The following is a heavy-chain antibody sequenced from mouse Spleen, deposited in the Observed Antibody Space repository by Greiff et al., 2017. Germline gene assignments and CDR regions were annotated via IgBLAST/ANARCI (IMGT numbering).Heavy chain of an antibody. J-gene: IGHJ2*01. CDR1: GYTFTDYE. CDR2: IDPETGGT. CDR3: TRSGLGDY. V-gene: IGHV1-15*01. D-gene: IGHD4-1*01. Sequence: VKVVESGAELVRPGASVTLSCKASGYTFTDYEMHWVKQTPVHGLEWIGAIDPETGGTAYNQKFKGKAILTADKSSSTAYMELRSLTSEDSAVYYCTRSGLGDYWGQGTTLTVSS.